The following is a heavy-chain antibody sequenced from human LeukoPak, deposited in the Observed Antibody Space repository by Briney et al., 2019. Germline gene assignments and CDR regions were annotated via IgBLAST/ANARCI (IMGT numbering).Heavy chain of an antibody. CDR2: VNPNSGDT. CDR1: GYSFNIYE. CDR3: SRGPRFDP. J-gene: IGHJ5*02. Sequence: VSVKVSCKTSGYSFNIYEINWVRQATGQGLEWMGWVNPNSGDTDYAQKFQGRLTTTRNTSISTAYMELSGLRLEDTAVYYCSRGPRFDPWGQGTQVTVSS. V-gene: IGHV1-8*01.